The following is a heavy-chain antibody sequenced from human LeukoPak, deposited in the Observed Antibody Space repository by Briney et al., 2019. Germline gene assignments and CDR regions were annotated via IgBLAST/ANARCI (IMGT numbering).Heavy chain of an antibody. CDR1: GFTFSSYA. V-gene: IGHV3-23*01. Sequence: GGSLRLSCAASGFTFSSYAMNWVRQAPGKGLEWVSAISGSGGSTYYADSVKGRFTISRDNSKNTLYLQMNSLRAEDTAVYYCAKDLDDYVWGSYRGFDYWGQGTLVTVSS. CDR2: ISGSGGST. CDR3: AKDLDDYVWGSYRGFDY. J-gene: IGHJ4*02. D-gene: IGHD3-16*02.